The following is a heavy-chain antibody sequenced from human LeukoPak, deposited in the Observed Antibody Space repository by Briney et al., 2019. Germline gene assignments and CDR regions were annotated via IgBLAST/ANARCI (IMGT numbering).Heavy chain of an antibody. V-gene: IGHV3-9*01. D-gene: IGHD4-17*01. CDR2: ISWNSGSI. CDR3: ASEPTYGDYVDNWFDP. Sequence: GGSLRLSCAASGFTFDDYAMHWVRQAPGKGLEWVSGISWNSGSIGYADSVKGRFTISRDNAKNSLYLQMNSLRAEDTAVYYCASEPTYGDYVDNWFDPWGQGTLVTVSS. CDR1: GFTFDDYA. J-gene: IGHJ5*02.